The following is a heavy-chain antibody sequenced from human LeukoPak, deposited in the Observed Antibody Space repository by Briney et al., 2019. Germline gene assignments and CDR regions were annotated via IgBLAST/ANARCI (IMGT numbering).Heavy chain of an antibody. CDR3: ASIPASRGSTINDY. V-gene: IGHV4-34*01. CDR1: GGSFSGYY. Sequence: SETLSLTCAVYGGSFSGYYWSWIRQPPGKGLEWIGEINHSGSTNYNPSLKSRVTISVDTSKSQFSLKLSSVTAADTAVYYCASIPASRGSTINDYWGQGTLVTVSS. CDR2: INHSGST. D-gene: IGHD2-2*01. J-gene: IGHJ4*02.